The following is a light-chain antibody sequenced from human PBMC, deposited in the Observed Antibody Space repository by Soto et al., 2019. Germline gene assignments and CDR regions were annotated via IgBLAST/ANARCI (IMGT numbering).Light chain of an antibody. CDR2: SAS. CDR3: QQCVGSSYT. Sequence: EMVLTQSPGTLSLSPGERATLSCRASQSVSSSYLAWYQQKPGQAPRLLIYSASSRATGIPDRFSGSGSGTDFTLTISRLEPEDFAIYYCQQCVGSSYTFGQGTKLEIK. V-gene: IGKV3-20*01. CDR1: QSVSSSY. J-gene: IGKJ2*01.